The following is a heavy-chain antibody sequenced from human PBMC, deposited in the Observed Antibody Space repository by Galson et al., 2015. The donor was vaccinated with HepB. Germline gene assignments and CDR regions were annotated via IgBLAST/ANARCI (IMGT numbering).Heavy chain of an antibody. Sequence: CKASGYTFTGYYMHWVRQAPGQGLEWMGRINPNSGGTNYAQKFQGRVTMTRDTSISTAYMELSRLRSDDTAVYYCARDRSSWYEGYYYGMDVWGQGTTVTVSS. V-gene: IGHV1-2*06. CDR2: INPNSGGT. CDR3: ARDRSSWYEGYYYGMDV. J-gene: IGHJ6*02. D-gene: IGHD6-13*01. CDR1: GYTFTGYY.